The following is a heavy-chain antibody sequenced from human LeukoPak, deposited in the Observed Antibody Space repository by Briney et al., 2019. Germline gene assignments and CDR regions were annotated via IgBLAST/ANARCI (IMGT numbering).Heavy chain of an antibody. D-gene: IGHD4-17*01. CDR1: GFTFSSYW. Sequence: PGGSLRLSCAASGFTFSSYWMSWVRQAPGKGLEWVANIKQDGSEKYYVDSVKGRFTISRDNAKNSPYLQMNSLRAEDTAVYYCARGGKDYGDYEDYWGQGTLVTVSS. V-gene: IGHV3-7*01. J-gene: IGHJ4*02. CDR2: IKQDGSEK. CDR3: ARGGKDYGDYEDY.